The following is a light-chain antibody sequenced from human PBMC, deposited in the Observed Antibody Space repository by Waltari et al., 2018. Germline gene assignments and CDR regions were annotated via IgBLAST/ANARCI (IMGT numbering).Light chain of an antibody. J-gene: IGKJ2*01. CDR1: QSLLHSNGYNY. CDR2: LGS. V-gene: IGKV2-28*01. CDR3: MQALQTPT. Sequence: DIVMTQSPLSLPVTPGEPASISCRSSQSLLHSNGYNYLDWYLQKPGQSPQLLIYLGSNRASGVPDRFSGSGSGTDVTLKISRVQAEDVWVYYCMQALQTPTFGQGTKLEIK.